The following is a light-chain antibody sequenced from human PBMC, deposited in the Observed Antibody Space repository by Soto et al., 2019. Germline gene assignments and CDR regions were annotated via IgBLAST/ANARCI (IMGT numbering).Light chain of an antibody. V-gene: IGKV3-20*01. Sequence: EIVLTQSPGTLSLSPGDRATLSCRASQSVSSSYLAWYQQKPGQAPSLLMYRASSRASGIPDRFSGSGSGTDFTLTISRLEPEDFAVYYCQQFGSSPYTFGQGTKLEIK. J-gene: IGKJ2*01. CDR2: RAS. CDR3: QQFGSSPYT. CDR1: QSVSSSY.